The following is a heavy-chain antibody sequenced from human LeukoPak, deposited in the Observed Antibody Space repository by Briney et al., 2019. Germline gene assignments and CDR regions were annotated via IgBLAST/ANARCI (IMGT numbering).Heavy chain of an antibody. D-gene: IGHD1-26*01. V-gene: IGHV4-59*01. CDR3: ARGRTGSYYAADY. CDR2: VHYSGST. Sequence: SETLSLTCTVSGGSISSYYWSWVRQPPGKGLEWIGYVHYSGSTKYNPSLKSRVTISVDTSKNQFSLKLSSVTAADTAVYYCARGRTGSYYAADYWGQGTLVTVST. J-gene: IGHJ4*02. CDR1: GGSISSYY.